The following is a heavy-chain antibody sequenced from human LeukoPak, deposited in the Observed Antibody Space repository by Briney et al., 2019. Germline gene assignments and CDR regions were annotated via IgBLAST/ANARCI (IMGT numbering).Heavy chain of an antibody. V-gene: IGHV4-38-2*02. CDR3: ARDRSVGVLPAPPFDF. J-gene: IGHJ4*02. D-gene: IGHD6-6*01. CDR2: VFHSGNT. Sequence: KPSETLSLTCTVSGYSISSIYYWGWIRQPPGKGLEWVGSVFHSGNTYYNPSLKSRLTISADTSKNQFSLTLTSVTAADTAVYYCARDRSVGVLPAPPFDFWGQGTLVTVSS. CDR1: GYSISSIYY.